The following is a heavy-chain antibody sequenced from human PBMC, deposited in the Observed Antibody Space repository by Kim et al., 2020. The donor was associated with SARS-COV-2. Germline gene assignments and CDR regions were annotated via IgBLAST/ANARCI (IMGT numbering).Heavy chain of an antibody. Sequence: GGSLRLSCSASGFTFSSYPMHWVRQAPGKGLEYVSAISSNGGSTYYADSVKGRFTISRDNSKKTMYLQMSSLRGEDTAVYYCVRRDAYKSAFDYWGQGTLVTVSS. J-gene: IGHJ4*02. CDR1: GFTFSSYP. CDR2: ISSNGGST. V-gene: IGHV3-64D*06. CDR3: VRRDAYKSAFDY. D-gene: IGHD1-1*01.